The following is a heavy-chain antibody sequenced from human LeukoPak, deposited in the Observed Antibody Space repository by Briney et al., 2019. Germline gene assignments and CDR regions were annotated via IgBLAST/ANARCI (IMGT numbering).Heavy chain of an antibody. J-gene: IGHJ4*02. CDR3: AKTAVYCGGDCYPYYFDY. D-gene: IGHD2-21*02. CDR2: ISYNGSNK. Sequence: GGSLRLSCAASGFSFSTYAMHWVRQAPGKGLEWVAVISYNGSNKYDADSVKGRFTISRDNSKNTLYLQMNSLRPEDTAVYYCAKTAVYCGGDCYPYYFDYWGQGTLVTVSS. V-gene: IGHV3-30-3*02. CDR1: GFSFSTYA.